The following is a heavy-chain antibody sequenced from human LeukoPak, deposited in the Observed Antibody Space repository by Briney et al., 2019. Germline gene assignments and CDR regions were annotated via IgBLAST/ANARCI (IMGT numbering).Heavy chain of an antibody. CDR1: GFTFSGYG. CDR2: ISGGSSFT. J-gene: IGHJ4*02. D-gene: IGHD6-19*01. Sequence: GGTLSLSCAASGFTFSGYGMNWVGQAPGKGLEWVSYISGGSSFTYYVDSVKGRFTISRDNAKNSLYLQMNSLRAEDTAVYYCARDLGYSSGPNYWGQGTRVTVSS. CDR3: ARDLGYSSGPNY. V-gene: IGHV3-21*01.